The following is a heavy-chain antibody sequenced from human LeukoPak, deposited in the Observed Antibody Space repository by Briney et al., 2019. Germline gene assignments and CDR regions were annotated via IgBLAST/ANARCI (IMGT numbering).Heavy chain of an antibody. CDR2: IYHSGST. CDR3: ARDGGDGYEHYMDV. J-gene: IGHJ6*03. CDR1: GGSISSHY. D-gene: IGHD5-24*01. V-gene: IGHV4-38-2*02. Sequence: SETLSLTCTVSGGSISSHYWSWIRQPPGKGLEWIGSIYHSGSTYYNPSLKGRVTISVDTSKNQFSLKLSSVTAADTAVYYCARDGGDGYEHYMDVWGKGTTVTVSS.